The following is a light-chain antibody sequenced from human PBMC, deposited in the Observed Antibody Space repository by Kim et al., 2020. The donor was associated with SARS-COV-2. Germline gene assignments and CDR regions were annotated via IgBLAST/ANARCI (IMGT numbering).Light chain of an antibody. V-gene: IGKV3-11*01. CDR2: DVS. CDR3: HQRAHWPIFT. J-gene: IGKJ3*01. CDR1: QSISNY. Sequence: SPGERATLSCRASQSISNYLAWYQQIPGQAPRLLIYDVSNRAPGIPARFSGSGSGTDFTLTIGSLEPDDFAVYFCHQRAHWPIFTFGPGTKVDIK.